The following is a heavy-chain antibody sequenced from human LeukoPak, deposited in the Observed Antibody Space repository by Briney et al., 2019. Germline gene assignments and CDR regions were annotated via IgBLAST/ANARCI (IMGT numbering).Heavy chain of an antibody. CDR2: INPSGGST. CDR3: ASESAGYSGHDYVHY. V-gene: IGHV1-46*01. CDR1: GYTFTSYY. J-gene: IGHJ4*02. Sequence: GASVKVSCKASGYTFTSYYMHWVRQAPGQGLEWMGIINPSGGSTSYAQKFQGRVTMTRDMSTSTVHMELSSLRSEDTAVYYCASESAGYSGHDYVHYWGQGTLVTVSS. D-gene: IGHD5-12*01.